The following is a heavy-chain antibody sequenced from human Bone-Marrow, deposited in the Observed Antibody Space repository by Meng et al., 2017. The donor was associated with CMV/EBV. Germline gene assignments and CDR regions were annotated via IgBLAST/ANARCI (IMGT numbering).Heavy chain of an antibody. V-gene: IGHV3-11*04. CDR1: GFTFSDYY. D-gene: IGHD5-18*01. CDR2: IINTGRTI. Sequence: GGSLRLSCSASGFTFSDYYMSWIRQAPGKGLEWVSYIINTGRTIYYADSVKGRFTISRDNAKNSLYLQMNSLRAEDTAVYYCAKADGYRYGNYYYYGMDVWGQGTTVTVSS. J-gene: IGHJ6*02. CDR3: AKADGYRYGNYYYYGMDV.